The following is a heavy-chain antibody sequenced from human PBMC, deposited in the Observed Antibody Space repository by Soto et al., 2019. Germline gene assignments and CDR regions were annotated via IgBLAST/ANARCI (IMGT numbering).Heavy chain of an antibody. V-gene: IGHV1-8*01. J-gene: IGHJ4*02. CDR3: ARVVSETYYYDSASPLDY. Sequence: GASVKVSCKASGYTFTSYDINWVRQATGQGLEWMGWMNPNSGNTGYAQKFQGRVTMTRNTSISTAYMELSSLRSEDTAVYYCARVVSETYYYDSASPLDYWGQGTLVTVSS. D-gene: IGHD3-22*01. CDR1: GYTFTSYD. CDR2: MNPNSGNT.